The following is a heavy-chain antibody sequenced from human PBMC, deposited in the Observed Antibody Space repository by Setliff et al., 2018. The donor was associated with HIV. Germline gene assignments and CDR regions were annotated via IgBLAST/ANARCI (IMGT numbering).Heavy chain of an antibody. CDR1: GYSFTNYW. D-gene: IGHD6-19*01. Sequence: GESLKISCKGSGYSFTNYWVGWVRQMPGRGLEWMGIIYPIDSDTKYSPSFWGRVTISVDKSTNTAYLQWDSLKASDTAMYYCARHFSVAGDAFDIWGQGTMVTVSS. CDR3: ARHFSVAGDAFDI. J-gene: IGHJ3*02. CDR2: IYPIDSDT. V-gene: IGHV5-51*01.